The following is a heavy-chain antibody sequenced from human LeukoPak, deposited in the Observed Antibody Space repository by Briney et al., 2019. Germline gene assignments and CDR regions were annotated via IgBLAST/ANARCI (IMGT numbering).Heavy chain of an antibody. V-gene: IGHV3-21*01. Sequence: GGSLRLSCAASVFTFSSYSMNWVRQAPGKGLEWVSSISSSSSYIYYADSVKGRFTISRDNAKNSLYLQMNSLRAEDTAVYYCARDRNTATLYYWGQGTLVTVSS. CDR3: ARDRNTATLYY. CDR2: ISSSSSYI. CDR1: VFTFSSYS. J-gene: IGHJ4*02. D-gene: IGHD1-26*01.